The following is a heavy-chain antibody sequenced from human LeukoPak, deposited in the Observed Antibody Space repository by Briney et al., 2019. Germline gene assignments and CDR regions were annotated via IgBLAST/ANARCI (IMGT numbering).Heavy chain of an antibody. CDR2: IHHSGST. CDR1: GGSFSGYY. V-gene: IGHV4-34*01. Sequence: PSETLSLTCAVYGGSFSGYYWGWIRQPPGKGLEWIGEIHHSGSTNYNPSLKSRVTISVDPSKNQFSLKVTSVTAADTAVYYCARGESGSYSSGYYYYYMDVWGKGTTVTVSS. D-gene: IGHD1-26*01. CDR3: ARGESGSYSSGYYYYYMDV. J-gene: IGHJ6*03.